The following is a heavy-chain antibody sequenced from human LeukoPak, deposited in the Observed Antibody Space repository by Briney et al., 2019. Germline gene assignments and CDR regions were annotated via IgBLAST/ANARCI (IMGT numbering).Heavy chain of an antibody. Sequence: ASVKVSRKSSGYTFTGYYMHWVRQAPGQGLEWMGWINPNSGGTNYAQKFQGRVTMTRDTSISTAYMELGRLRSDDTAVYYCARVDLLWFGELQFDYWGQGTLVTVSS. J-gene: IGHJ4*02. CDR1: GYTFTGYY. V-gene: IGHV1-2*02. CDR3: ARVDLLWFGELQFDY. CDR2: INPNSGGT. D-gene: IGHD3-10*01.